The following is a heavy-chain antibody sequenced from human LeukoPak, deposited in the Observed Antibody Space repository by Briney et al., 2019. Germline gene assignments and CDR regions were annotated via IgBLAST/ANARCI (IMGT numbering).Heavy chain of an antibody. D-gene: IGHD3-3*01. CDR1: GGTFSSYA. J-gene: IGHJ5*02. CDR2: MNPNSGNT. CDR3: ARGRSYDFWSGYYTDHNWFDP. V-gene: IGHV1-8*03. Sequence: ASVKVSCKASGGTFSSYAISWVRQATGQGLEWMGWMNPNSGNTGYAQKFQGRVTITRNTSISTAYMELSSLRSEDTAVYYCARGRSYDFWSGYYTDHNWFDPWGQGTLVTVSS.